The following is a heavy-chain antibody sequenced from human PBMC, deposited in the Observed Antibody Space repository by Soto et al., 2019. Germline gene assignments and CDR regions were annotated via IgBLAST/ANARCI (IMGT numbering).Heavy chain of an antibody. CDR1: GFSVSDSS. CDR3: ARDLGWNDFSNTYYYGMDV. J-gene: IGHJ6*02. V-gene: IGHV3-53*02. Sequence: EVQLVETGGGLIQPGGSLRLSCEVSGFSVSDSSMSWVRQAPGKGLEWVSVFYRGGSTDYADSVKGRGTVSRDTFKNTLFLQMDSLTVEDTAVYFCARDLGWNDFSNTYYYGMDVWGQGTTVTVS. D-gene: IGHD1-1*01. CDR2: FYRGGST.